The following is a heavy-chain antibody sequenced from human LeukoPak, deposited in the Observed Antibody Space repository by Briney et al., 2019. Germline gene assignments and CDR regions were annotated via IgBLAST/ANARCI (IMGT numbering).Heavy chain of an antibody. CDR1: GLTFSSHA. J-gene: IGHJ3*02. CDR3: ARDKSGSDSARGAVIDI. D-gene: IGHD1-26*01. CDR2: ISGSGGSS. Sequence: GGSLRLSCAASGLTFSSHAMSCVRQAPGKGLEWVSTISGSGGSSYYADSVKGRFTISRDNSKNTQYPQMNSLRDEDTAVYYSARDKSGSDSARGAVIDICGQGAMVTVSS. V-gene: IGHV3-23*01.